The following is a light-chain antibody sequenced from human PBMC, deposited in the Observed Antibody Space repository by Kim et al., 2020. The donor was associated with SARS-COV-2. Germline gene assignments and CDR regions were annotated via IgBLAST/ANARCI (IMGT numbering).Light chain of an antibody. CDR1: SSNSGTNF. CDR2: SNN. V-gene: IGLV1-47*02. Sequence: GQGVTMSGAGGSSNSGTNFVYWYQQLPGTAPKLLIYSNNQRPSGVPERFSASKSGTSAYLAISGLRSEDEAAYHCAAWDDSLSGLVFGGGTQLTVL. CDR3: AAWDDSLSGLV. J-gene: IGLJ2*01.